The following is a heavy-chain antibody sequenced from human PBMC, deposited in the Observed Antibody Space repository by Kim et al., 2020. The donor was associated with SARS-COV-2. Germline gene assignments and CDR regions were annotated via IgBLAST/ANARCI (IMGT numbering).Heavy chain of an antibody. V-gene: IGHV3-23*01. Sequence: YYAESGKGRFTIPRDNSKNTLYLQMNSLRAEDTAVYYCAKSVGAGGSFDPWGQGTLVTVSS. CDR3: AKSVGAGGSFDP. J-gene: IGHJ5*02. D-gene: IGHD3-16*01.